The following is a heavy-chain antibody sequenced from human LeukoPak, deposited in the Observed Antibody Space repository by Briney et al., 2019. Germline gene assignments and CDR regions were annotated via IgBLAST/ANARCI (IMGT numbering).Heavy chain of an antibody. Sequence: GGSLRLSCAASGLTVNNHDLTWVRQAPGKGLEWVALIYTNDRTFYVDSVKGRFTVSRDNTKNTFYLQMNTLRADDTAVYYCTQARSSRGYGPLGFFWGQGTQVIVSS. J-gene: IGHJ1*01. CDR3: TQARSSRGYGPLGFF. CDR2: IYTNDRT. D-gene: IGHD5-18*01. CDR1: GLTVNNHD. V-gene: IGHV3-53*01.